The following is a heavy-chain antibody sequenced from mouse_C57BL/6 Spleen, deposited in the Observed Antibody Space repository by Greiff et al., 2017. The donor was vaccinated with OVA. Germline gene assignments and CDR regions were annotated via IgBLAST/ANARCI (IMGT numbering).Heavy chain of an antibody. J-gene: IGHJ3*01. V-gene: IGHV1-53*01. Sequence: VKLQQPGTELVKPGASVRLSCRASGYTFTSHWMHWMKQRPGQGLEWIGNINPSDGYTNYNEKFKSKAILTVDKSSSTAYMQLSSLTSEDSAVYLCTRVFGTGEAWLPYWGQGTLVTVSA. CDR3: TRVFGTGEAWLPY. CDR1: GYTFTSHW. CDR2: INPSDGYT. D-gene: IGHD4-1*01.